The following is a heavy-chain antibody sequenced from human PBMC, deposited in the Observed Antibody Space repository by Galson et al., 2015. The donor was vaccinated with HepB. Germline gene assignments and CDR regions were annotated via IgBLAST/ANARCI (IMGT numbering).Heavy chain of an antibody. CDR1: GFTFSSYD. J-gene: IGHJ6*02. V-gene: IGHV3-13*04. CDR3: ARMAMVRGVRGFYYYGMDV. D-gene: IGHD3-10*01. CDR2: IGTAGDT. Sequence: SLRLSCAASGFTFSSYDMHWVRQATGKGLEWVSAIGTAGDTYYPGSVKGRFTISRENAKNSLYLQMNSLRAGDTAVYYCARMAMVRGVRGFYYYGMDVWGQGTTVTVSS.